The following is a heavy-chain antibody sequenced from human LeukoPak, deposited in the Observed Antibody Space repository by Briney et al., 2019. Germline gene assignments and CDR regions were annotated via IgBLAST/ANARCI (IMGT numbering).Heavy chain of an antibody. CDR1: GFSGFTFTNAW. V-gene: IGHV3-15*01. CDR2: IKKKTDGGTT. D-gene: IGHD3-3*01. J-gene: IGHJ4*02. CDR3: TTDEWS. Sequence: RGSLRLSCAASGFSGFTFTNAWMSWVRQAPGKGLEGVARIKKKTDGGTTDYAAPVKGRFTISRDDSTSMLYLQMNNLKTEDTAVYYCTTDEWSWGRGTLVTVSS.